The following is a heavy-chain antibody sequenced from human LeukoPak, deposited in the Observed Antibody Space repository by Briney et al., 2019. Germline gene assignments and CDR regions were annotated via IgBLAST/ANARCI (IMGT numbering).Heavy chain of an antibody. CDR2: INPSGGST. D-gene: IGHD2-2*01. Sequence: ASVKVSCKASGYTFTSYYMHWVRQAPGHGLEWMGIINPSGGSTSYAQKFQGRVTMTRDTSTSTVYMELSSLRSEDTAVYYCARDPGYCSSTSCYDNWFDPWGQGTLVTVSS. J-gene: IGHJ5*02. CDR1: GYTFTSYY. V-gene: IGHV1-46*03. CDR3: ARDPGYCSSTSCYDNWFDP.